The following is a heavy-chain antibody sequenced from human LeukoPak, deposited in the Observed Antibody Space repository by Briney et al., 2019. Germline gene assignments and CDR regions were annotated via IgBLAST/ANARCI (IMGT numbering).Heavy chain of an antibody. CDR3: ARQTTGGIAVAGLSYYFDY. J-gene: IGHJ4*02. CDR1: GGSISSGGYY. V-gene: IGHV4-30-2*01. CDR2: IYYSGST. D-gene: IGHD6-19*01. Sequence: MPSQTLSLTCTVSGGSISSGGYYWSWIRQPPGKGLEWIGYIYYSGSTNYNPFLKSRVTISLDRSKNQFSLKLSSVTAADTAVYYCARQTTGGIAVAGLSYYFDYWGQGTLVTVSS.